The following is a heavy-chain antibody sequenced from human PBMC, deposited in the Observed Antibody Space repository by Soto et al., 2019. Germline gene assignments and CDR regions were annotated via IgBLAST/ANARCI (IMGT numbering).Heavy chain of an antibody. CDR3: GRVVEGATRHTDPDS. J-gene: IGHJ5*01. CDR2: VYPNGGA. Sequence: QVHLQESGPGLVKPSETLSLTCTVSGVSIHNSHSFWAWIRQPPGTGLQFIASVYPNGGAHYNSSLKSRVTIAADTATNQVSLRMRALTAADTAFYYCGRVVEGATRHTDPDSLGQGILGTVSS. CDR1: GVSIHNSHSF. D-gene: IGHD2-21*01. V-gene: IGHV4-39*01.